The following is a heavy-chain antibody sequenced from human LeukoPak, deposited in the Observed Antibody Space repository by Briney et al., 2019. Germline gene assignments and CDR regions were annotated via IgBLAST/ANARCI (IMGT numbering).Heavy chain of an antibody. Sequence: GGSLRLSCAASGFTFSSYAMHWVRQAPGKGLEYVSAISSNGGSTYYANSVKGRFTISRDNSKNTLYLQMGSLRAEDMAVYYCARDRSHYYDSSGFDYWGQGTLVTVSS. V-gene: IGHV3-64*01. J-gene: IGHJ4*02. D-gene: IGHD3-22*01. CDR1: GFTFSSYA. CDR3: ARDRSHYYDSSGFDY. CDR2: ISSNGGST.